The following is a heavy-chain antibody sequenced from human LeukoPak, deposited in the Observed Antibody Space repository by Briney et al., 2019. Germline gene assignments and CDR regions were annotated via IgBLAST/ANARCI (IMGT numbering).Heavy chain of an antibody. V-gene: IGHV3-9*01. Sequence: GGSLRLSCAASGFNFGGYAMHWFRQAPGKGLEWVSGINWNGGHTGYADSVKGRFTISRDNAKNSLYLQMNSLKAEDTAFYFCAKDGGAGCSDDWCPPDSWGQGTLVTVSS. CDR3: AKDGGAGCSDDWCPPDS. CDR1: GFNFGGYA. CDR2: INWNGGHT. D-gene: IGHD2-21*01. J-gene: IGHJ4*02.